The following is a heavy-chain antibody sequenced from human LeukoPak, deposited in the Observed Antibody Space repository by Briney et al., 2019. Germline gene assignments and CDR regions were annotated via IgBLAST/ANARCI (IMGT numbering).Heavy chain of an antibody. CDR1: GFTVSSNY. J-gene: IGHJ3*02. V-gene: IGHV3-66*01. D-gene: IGHD3-9*01. Sequence: GGSLRLSCAASGFTVSSNYMSWVRQAPGKGLEWVSVIYSGGSTYYADSVKGRFTISRDNSKNTLYLQMNSRRAEDTAVYYCAGYYDILTGYAFDIWGQGTMVTVSS. CDR3: AGYYDILTGYAFDI. CDR2: IYSGGST.